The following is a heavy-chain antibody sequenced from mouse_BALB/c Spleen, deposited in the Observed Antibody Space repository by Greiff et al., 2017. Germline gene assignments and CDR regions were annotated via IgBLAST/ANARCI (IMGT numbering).Heavy chain of an antibody. CDR1: GYTFTSYW. CDR2: IAPGSGST. J-gene: IGHJ4*01. Sequence: DLVKPGASVKLSCKASGYTFTSYWINWIKQRPGQGLEWIGRIAPGSGSTYYNEMFKGKATLTVDTSSSTAYIQLSSLSSEDSAVYFCSRDYYGSSSYAMDYWGQGTSVTVSS. D-gene: IGHD1-1*01. CDR3: SRDYYGSSSYAMDY. V-gene: IGHV1S41*01.